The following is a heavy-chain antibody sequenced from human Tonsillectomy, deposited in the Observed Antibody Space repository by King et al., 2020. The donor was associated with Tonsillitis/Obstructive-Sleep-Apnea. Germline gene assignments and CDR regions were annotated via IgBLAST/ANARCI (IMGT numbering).Heavy chain of an antibody. D-gene: IGHD3-16*01. CDR3: ARHYDGWFDP. Sequence: QLVQSGAEVKKPGESLRISCKGSGYSFTSYWISWGRQIPRKGLEWMGRIDRRESYTNYSPSFQGHGTISADKSISTAYLQWSSLKASDTAMYYCARHYDGWFDPWGQGTLVTVSS. J-gene: IGHJ5*02. V-gene: IGHV5-10-1*01. CDR2: IDRRESYT. CDR1: GYSFTSYW.